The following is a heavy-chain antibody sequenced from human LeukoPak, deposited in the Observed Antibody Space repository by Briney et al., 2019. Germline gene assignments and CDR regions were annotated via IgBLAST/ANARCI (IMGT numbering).Heavy chain of an antibody. V-gene: IGHV3-7*01. CDR2: IKRDGIES. CDR3: ARTPIYGGRYFDS. D-gene: IGHD4-23*01. Sequence: GGSMRLSCAASRFMFSTYRMSWVRQAPGRGLEWVASIKRDGIESYYVDSVKGRFTVSRDDARDSLFLHMNSLRAEDTAVYYCARTPIYGGRYFDSWGQGTLVTVSS. CDR1: RFMFSTYR. J-gene: IGHJ4*02.